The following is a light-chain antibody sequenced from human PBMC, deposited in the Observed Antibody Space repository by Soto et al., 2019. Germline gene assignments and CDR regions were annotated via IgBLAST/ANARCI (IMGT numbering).Light chain of an antibody. Sequence: ETVLTQSPGTLSLSPGERATLSCRASQSLGSDYLAWYQQKPGQAPRLLIYGVSSRATDIPDRFSGSGSGTDCTLTISRLEQEDFAMYYCQLYGTSRTFGQGTKVEI. CDR3: QLYGTSRT. CDR2: GVS. J-gene: IGKJ1*01. V-gene: IGKV3-20*01. CDR1: QSLGSDY.